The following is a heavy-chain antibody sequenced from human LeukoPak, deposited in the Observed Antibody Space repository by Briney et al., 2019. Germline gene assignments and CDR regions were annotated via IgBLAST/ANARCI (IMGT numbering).Heavy chain of an antibody. CDR1: GYTFTSYG. J-gene: IGHJ4*02. CDR3: ARVTQTDYDFDY. D-gene: IGHD4-17*01. CDR2: ISAYNGNT. Sequence: PLASVKVSCKASGYTFTSYGISWVRQAPGQGLEWMGWISAYNGNTDYAQKLQGRVTMTTDTSTSTAYMELRSLRSDDTAVYYCARVTQTDYDFDYWGQGTLVTVSS. V-gene: IGHV1-18*01.